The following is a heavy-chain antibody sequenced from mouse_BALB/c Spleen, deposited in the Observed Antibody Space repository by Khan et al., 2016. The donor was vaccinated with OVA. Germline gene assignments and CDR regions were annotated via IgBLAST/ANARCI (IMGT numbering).Heavy chain of an antibody. Sequence: VQLKESGPGLVKPSQSLSLTCTVTGYSITSNYAWNWIRQFPGNKLEWMGYISYSDSTSYNPSLKSRISITRDTSQNQFFLPLNSVTTEDTATYYCARGNYYGYYFDYWGQGTTRTVSS. CDR3: ARGNYYGYYFDY. CDR1: GYSITSNYA. V-gene: IGHV3-2*02. CDR2: ISYSDST. J-gene: IGHJ2*01. D-gene: IGHD1-1*01.